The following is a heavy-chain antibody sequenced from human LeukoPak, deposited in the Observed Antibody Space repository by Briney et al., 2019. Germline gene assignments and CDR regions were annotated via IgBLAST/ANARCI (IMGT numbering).Heavy chain of an antibody. CDR3: ARGYYGSGSYGPYFDY. J-gene: IGHJ4*02. Sequence: GGSLRLSCAASGFTFDDYGMSWVRQAPGKGLEWVSGINWNGGSTGYADSVKGRFTISRDNAKNSLYLQMNSLRAEDTALYYCARGYYGSGSYGPYFDYWGQGTLVTVSS. CDR1: GFTFDDYG. CDR2: INWNGGST. V-gene: IGHV3-20*04. D-gene: IGHD3-10*01.